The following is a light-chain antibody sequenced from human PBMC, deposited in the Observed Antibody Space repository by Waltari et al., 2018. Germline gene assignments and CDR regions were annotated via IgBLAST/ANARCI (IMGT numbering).Light chain of an antibody. J-gene: IGLJ3*02. CDR3: ATWDDSLNGWV. V-gene: IGLV1-44*01. CDR2: IDD. Sequence: QSVLTQPPSASGTPGQRVTISCSGSSSNIGRNTVNWYQQLPGTAPKLLIYIDDQRPSGVPDRFSGSNSGTSASLAISGLQSEDEADYHCATWDDSLNGWVFGGGTKLTVL. CDR1: SSNIGRNT.